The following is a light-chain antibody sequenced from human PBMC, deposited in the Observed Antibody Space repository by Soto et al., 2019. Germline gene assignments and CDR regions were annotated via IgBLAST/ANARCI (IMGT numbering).Light chain of an antibody. J-gene: IGKJ1*01. V-gene: IGKV3-20*01. CDR2: GAS. Sequence: ESVLTQSPGTLSLSPGERATLSCRASQSVSNNYLAWYQQKPGQAPRLLIYGASNRATGIPDRFSGSGSGTDFTLTISSLQAEDVAVYYSQQYDSSRTFGQRTKVDI. CDR3: QQYDSSRT. CDR1: QSVSNNY.